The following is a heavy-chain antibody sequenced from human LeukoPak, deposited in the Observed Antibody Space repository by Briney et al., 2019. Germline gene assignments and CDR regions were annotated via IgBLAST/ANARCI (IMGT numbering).Heavy chain of an antibody. J-gene: IGHJ2*01. D-gene: IGHD3-22*01. CDR1: GGSISSYY. Sequence: SETQSLTCTVSGGSISSYYWSWIRQPPGKGLEWIGYIYYSGSTNYNPSLKSRVTISVDTSKNQFSLKLSSVTAADTAVYYCARDPTYYYDSSGYYHSYWYFDLWGRGTLVTVSS. CDR2: IYYSGST. CDR3: ARDPTYYYDSSGYYHSYWYFDL. V-gene: IGHV4-59*01.